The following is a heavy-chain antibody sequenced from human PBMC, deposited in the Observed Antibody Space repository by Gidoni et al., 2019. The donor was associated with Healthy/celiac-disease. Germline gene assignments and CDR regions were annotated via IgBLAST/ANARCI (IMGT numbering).Heavy chain of an antibody. V-gene: IGHV3-30*18. CDR2: ISYDGSNK. Sequence: QVQLVESGGGVVQPGRSLSLSCAASGFTFSSYGMHWVRQAPGKGLEWVAVISYDGSNKYYADSVKGRFTISRDNSKNTLYLQMNSLRAEDTAVYYCAKGSDDYPSYWGQGTLVTVSS. CDR3: AKGSDDYPSY. J-gene: IGHJ4*02. D-gene: IGHD4-17*01. CDR1: GFTFSSYG.